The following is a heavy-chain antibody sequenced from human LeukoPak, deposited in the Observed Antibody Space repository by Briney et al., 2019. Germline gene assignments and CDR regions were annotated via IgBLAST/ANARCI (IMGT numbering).Heavy chain of an antibody. V-gene: IGHV4-34*01. CDR1: GGSFSGYY. CDR2: INHSGST. CDR3: ARSSPSSGYYSKSYYYMDV. Sequence: KASETLSLTCAVYGGSFSGYYWSWIRQPPGKGLEWIGEINHSGSTNYNPSLKSRVTISVDTSKNQFSLKLSSVTAADTAVYYCARSSPSSGYYSKSYYYMDVWGKGTTVTISS. D-gene: IGHD3-22*01. J-gene: IGHJ6*03.